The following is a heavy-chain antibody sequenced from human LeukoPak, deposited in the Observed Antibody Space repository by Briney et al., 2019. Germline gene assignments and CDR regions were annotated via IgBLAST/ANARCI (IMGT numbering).Heavy chain of an antibody. CDR3: ARDIHAFDI. J-gene: IGHJ3*02. Sequence: PGGSLRLSCAASGFTFSNYAMNWVRQAPGKGLEWVGVVWSDEINKYYADSVRGRFTISRDNSKNTLYLQMNSLRAEDTAVYYCARDIHAFDIWGQGTMVTVSS. V-gene: IGHV3-33*01. CDR2: VWSDEINK. D-gene: IGHD2-21*01. CDR1: GFTFSNYA.